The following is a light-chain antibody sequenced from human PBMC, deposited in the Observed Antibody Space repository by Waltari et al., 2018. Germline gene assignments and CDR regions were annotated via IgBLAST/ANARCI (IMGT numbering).Light chain of an antibody. CDR1: QSVSSY. V-gene: IGKV3-11*01. CDR2: DAS. Sequence: IVLTQSPATLSLSPGERATLSCRASQSVSSYLAWFQQKPGQAPRPLIYDASNRATGIPARFSGSGSGTDFTLTISSLEPEDFAVYYCQQRTNWPLTFGGGTKVEIK. J-gene: IGKJ4*01. CDR3: QQRTNWPLT.